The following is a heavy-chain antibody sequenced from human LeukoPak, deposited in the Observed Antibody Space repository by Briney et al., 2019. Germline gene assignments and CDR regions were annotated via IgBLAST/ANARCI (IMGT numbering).Heavy chain of an antibody. CDR3: ARDLRSGYDLYYFDY. CDR1: GFTFSSYG. CDR2: IWYDGSNK. V-gene: IGHV3-33*01. Sequence: PGRSLRLSCAASGFTFSSYGMHWVRQAPGKGLEWVAVIWYDGSNKYYADSVKGRFTISRDNSKNTLYLQMNSLRAEDTAVYYCARDLRSGYDLYYFDYWGQGTLVTVSS. J-gene: IGHJ4*02. D-gene: IGHD5-12*01.